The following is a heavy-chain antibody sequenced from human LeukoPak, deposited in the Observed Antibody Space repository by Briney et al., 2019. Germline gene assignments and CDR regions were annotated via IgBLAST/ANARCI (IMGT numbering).Heavy chain of an antibody. D-gene: IGHD1-14*01. V-gene: IGHV3-30*03. CDR2: ISYDGSNK. J-gene: IGHJ6*02. CDR1: GFTFSSYG. CDR3: AVSRTAYYYYGMDV. Sequence: GGSLRLSCAASGFTFSSYGMHWVRQAPGKGLEWVAVISYDGSNKYYADSVKGRFTISRDNSKNTLYLQMNSLRAEDTAVYYCAVSRTAYYYYGMDVWGQGTTVTVSS.